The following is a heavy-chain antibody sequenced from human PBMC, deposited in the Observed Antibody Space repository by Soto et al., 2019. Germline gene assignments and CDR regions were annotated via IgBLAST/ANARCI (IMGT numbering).Heavy chain of an antibody. D-gene: IGHD2-8*01. V-gene: IGHV4-59*01. J-gene: IGHJ4*02. CDR1: GGSISSYY. CDR3: ARVVRERYCTNGVCYTGGSFDY. Sequence: QVQLQESGPGLVKPSETLSLTCTVSGGSISSYYWSWIRQPPGKGLEWIGYIYYSGSTNYNPSLKSRVTISVDTSKNQFSLKLSSVTAADTAVYYCARVVRERYCTNGVCYTGGSFDYWGQGTLVTVSS. CDR2: IYYSGST.